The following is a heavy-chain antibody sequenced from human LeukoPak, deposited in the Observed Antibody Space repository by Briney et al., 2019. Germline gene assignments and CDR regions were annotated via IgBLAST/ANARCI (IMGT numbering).Heavy chain of an antibody. CDR3: ARDLPYYYDSSGYPY. CDR1: GFTFGSYS. Sequence: PGGSLRLSCAASGFTFGSYSMNWVRQAPGKGLEWVSSISSSSSYIYYADSVKGRFTISRDNAKNSLYLQMNSLRAEDTAVYYCARDLPYYYDSSGYPYWGQGTLVTVSS. D-gene: IGHD3-22*01. V-gene: IGHV3-21*01. CDR2: ISSSSSYI. J-gene: IGHJ4*02.